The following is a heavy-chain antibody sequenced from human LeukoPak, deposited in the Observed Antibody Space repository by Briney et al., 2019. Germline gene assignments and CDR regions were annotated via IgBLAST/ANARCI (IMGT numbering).Heavy chain of an antibody. CDR1: GFTFSSYE. CDR2: ISSSGSTI. J-gene: IGHJ4*02. CDR3: ARGITGTTSLDY. V-gene: IGHV3-48*03. Sequence: GGSLRLSCAASGFTFSSYEMNWVRQAPGKGLEWVSYISSSGSTIYYANSVKGRFTISRDNAKNSLYLQMNSLRAEDTAVYYRARGITGTTSLDYWGQGTLVTVSS. D-gene: IGHD1-7*01.